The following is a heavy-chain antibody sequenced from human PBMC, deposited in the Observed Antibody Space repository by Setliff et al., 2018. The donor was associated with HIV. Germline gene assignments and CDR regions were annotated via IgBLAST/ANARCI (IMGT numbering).Heavy chain of an antibody. CDR2: ISGSGGGT. D-gene: IGHD7-27*01. V-gene: IGHV3-23*01. CDR1: GFTFNTYA. CDR3: ARELPGPPGALDI. J-gene: IGHJ3*02. Sequence: LRLSCAASGFTFNTYAMSWVRQAPGKGLEWVSVISGSGGGTFYADSVKGRFTISRDNAKNTLYLQMNSLRAEDTAVYFCARELPGPPGALDIWGHGTMVTVSS.